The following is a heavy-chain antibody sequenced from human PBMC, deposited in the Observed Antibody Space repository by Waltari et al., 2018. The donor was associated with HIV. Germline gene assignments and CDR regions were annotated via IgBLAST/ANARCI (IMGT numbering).Heavy chain of an antibody. J-gene: IGHJ5*02. V-gene: IGHV4-4*02. Sequence: QVQLQESGPGLVKPSETLSLTCGVSGGSISSFNWWLWVRQAPGKGLEWIGEMYHSGSTNYNPTLKSRVTISVDKSKNQFSLKMNSGTAADTAVYYCARGVTGDFGASWLDPWGQGILVTVSS. D-gene: IGHD4-17*01. CDR2: MYHSGST. CDR3: ARGVTGDFGASWLDP. CDR1: GGSISSFNW.